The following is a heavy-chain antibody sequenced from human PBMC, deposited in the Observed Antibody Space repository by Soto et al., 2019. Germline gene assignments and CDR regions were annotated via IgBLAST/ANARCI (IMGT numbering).Heavy chain of an antibody. Sequence: QVQLVQSGAEEKKPGASVKVSCKASGYTFTSYSMHWVRQAPGQRLEWMGWINGNNGNTRYSQNFQGRVTITRDTSASTDYMELGSVRSEDTAVYYCARPMNYNDYLDYWGQGTLVTVSS. CDR2: INGNNGNT. V-gene: IGHV1-3*05. D-gene: IGHD3-10*01. CDR3: ARPMNYNDYLDY. J-gene: IGHJ4*02. CDR1: GYTFTSYS.